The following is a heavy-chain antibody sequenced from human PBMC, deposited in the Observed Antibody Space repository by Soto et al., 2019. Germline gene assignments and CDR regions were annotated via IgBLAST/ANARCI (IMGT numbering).Heavy chain of an antibody. V-gene: IGHV3-23*01. CDR1: GLTFSSYA. CDR2: ISGSGGST. J-gene: IGHJ4*02. Sequence: GGSLRLSCAASGLTFSSYAMSWVRQAPGKGLEWVSAISGSGGSTYYADSVKGRFTISRDNSKNTLYLQMNSLRAEDTAVYYCAKEAASLVSHPYYFDYWGQGTLVTVSS. CDR3: AKEAASLVSHPYYFDY. D-gene: IGHD6-13*01.